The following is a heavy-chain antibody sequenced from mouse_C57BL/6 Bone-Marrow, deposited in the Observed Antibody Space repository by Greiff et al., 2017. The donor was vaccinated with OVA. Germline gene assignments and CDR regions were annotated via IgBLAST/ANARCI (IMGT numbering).Heavy chain of an antibody. CDR1: GYTFTSYW. V-gene: IGHV1-64*01. D-gene: IGHD1-1*01. J-gene: IGHJ3*01. Sequence: QVQLQQPGAELVKPGASVKLSCKASGYTFTSYWMHWVKQRPGQGLEWIGVIHPTGGSTNYNDKFKGKATLTVAKSSSTAYMQLSSLTSEDSAVYYCARSFYYYGSKFAYGGQGTLVTVTA. CDR3: ARSFYYYGSKFAY. CDR2: IHPTGGST.